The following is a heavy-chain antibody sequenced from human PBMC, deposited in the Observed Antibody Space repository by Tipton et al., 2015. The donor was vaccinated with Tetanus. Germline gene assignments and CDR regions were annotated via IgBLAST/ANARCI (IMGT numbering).Heavy chain of an antibody. CDR3: ARVPRDYGPLYYYYGMDV. CDR1: GYTFTSFY. V-gene: IGHV1-46*01. CDR2: INPSGGDA. Sequence: QSGAEVKMPGASVRVSCKASGYTFTSFYLHWVRQAPGQGLECMGIINPSGGDARYAQKFQGRITIIRDTSTTTVYMELSSLRSEDTAVYYCARVPRDYGPLYYYYGMDVWGQGTTVTVSS. D-gene: IGHD4/OR15-4a*01. J-gene: IGHJ6*02.